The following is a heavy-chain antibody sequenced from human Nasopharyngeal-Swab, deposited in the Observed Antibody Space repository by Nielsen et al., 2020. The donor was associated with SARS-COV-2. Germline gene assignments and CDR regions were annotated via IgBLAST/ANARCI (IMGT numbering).Heavy chain of an antibody. J-gene: IGHJ3*02. CDR2: INDNGGGT. Sequence: GESLKISCAASGFTFSSYAMSWVRQAPGKGLEWVSTINDNGGGTYYTDSVKGRFTISRDNSKNTLYLQMNSLRAEDTAVYYCAKRMDSTGDRGDAFDIWGLGTMVTVSS. D-gene: IGHD3-22*01. CDR3: AKRMDSTGDRGDAFDI. CDR1: GFTFSSYA. V-gene: IGHV3-23*01.